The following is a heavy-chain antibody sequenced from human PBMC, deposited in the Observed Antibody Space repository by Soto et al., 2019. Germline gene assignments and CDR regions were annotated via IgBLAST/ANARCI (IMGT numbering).Heavy chain of an antibody. D-gene: IGHD3-9*01. Sequence: ASVKVSCKASGGTFTSYYMHWVRQAPGQGLEGMGIINPSGGSTSYAQKFQGRVTMTRDTSTSTVYMELSSLRSEDTAVYYCAREGGSYDILTGFDYYYYYGMDVWGQGTTVTVSS. V-gene: IGHV1-46*03. J-gene: IGHJ6*02. CDR1: GGTFTSYY. CDR2: INPSGGST. CDR3: AREGGSYDILTGFDYYYYYGMDV.